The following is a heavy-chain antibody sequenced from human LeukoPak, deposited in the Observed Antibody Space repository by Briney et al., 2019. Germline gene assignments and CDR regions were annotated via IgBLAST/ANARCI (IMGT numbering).Heavy chain of an antibody. CDR2: INPNSGGT. V-gene: IGHV1-2*02. Sequence: GASVKVSCKASGYTFTGYYMHWVRQAPGQGLEWMGWINPNSGGTNYAQKFQGRVTMTRDTSISTAYMELSRLRSGDTAVYYCARERNYYDSSGYYLWGQGTLVTVSS. D-gene: IGHD3-22*01. CDR1: GYTFTGYY. J-gene: IGHJ4*02. CDR3: ARERNYYDSSGYYL.